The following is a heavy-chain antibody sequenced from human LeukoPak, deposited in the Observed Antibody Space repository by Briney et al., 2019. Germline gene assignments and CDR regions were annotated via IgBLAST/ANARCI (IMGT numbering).Heavy chain of an antibody. D-gene: IGHD3-9*01. CDR1: GFLFSSYD. J-gene: IGHJ3*02. CDR3: ARVKGGNSDWSRDAFDI. CDR2: IGNTGDR. Sequence: GGSLRLSCAASGFLFSSYDFHWVRQPTGKGLEWVSAIGNTGDRHNSDSVRDRFTISREKAKSSLYLQMNSLRVGDTAVYFCARVKGGNSDWSRDAFDIWGQGTMVAVSS. V-gene: IGHV3-13*04.